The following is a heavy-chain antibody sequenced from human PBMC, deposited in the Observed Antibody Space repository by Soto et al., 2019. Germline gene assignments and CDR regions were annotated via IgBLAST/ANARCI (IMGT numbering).Heavy chain of an antibody. D-gene: IGHD3-16*01. V-gene: IGHV1-2*04. CDR2: INPNSGGT. CDR1: GYTFTGYY. J-gene: IGHJ5*02. Sequence: ASVKVSCKASGYTFTGYYMHWVRQAPGQGLEWMGWINPNSGGTNYAQKFQGWVTMTRDTSISTAYMELSRLRSDDTAVYYCARMETFGSLNWFDPWGQGTLVRVSS. CDR3: ARMETFGSLNWFDP.